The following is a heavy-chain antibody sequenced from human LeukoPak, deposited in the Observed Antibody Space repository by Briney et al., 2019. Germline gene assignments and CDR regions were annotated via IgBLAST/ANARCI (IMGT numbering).Heavy chain of an antibody. J-gene: IGHJ5*02. D-gene: IGHD2-8*01. CDR2: INPNSGGT. CDR3: ARDPGVVLMVYAIGGFDP. V-gene: IGHV1-2*02. CDR1: GYTFTGYY. Sequence: ASVKVSCKASGYTFTGYYMHWVRQAPGQGLGWMGWINPNSGGTNYAQKFQGRVTMTRDTSISTAYMELSRLRSDDTAVYYCARDPGVVLMVYAIGGFDPWGQGTLVTVSS.